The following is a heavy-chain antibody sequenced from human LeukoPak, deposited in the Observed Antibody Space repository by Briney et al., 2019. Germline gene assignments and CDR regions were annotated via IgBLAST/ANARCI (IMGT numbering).Heavy chain of an antibody. D-gene: IGHD3-9*01. CDR1: GYSFTSYW. V-gene: IGHV5-51*01. Sequence: GESLKISCKGSGYSFTSYWIGWVRQMPGKGLEWMGIIYPGDSDTRYSPSFQGQVNISADKSISTAYLQWSSLKASDTAMYYCARQVGKTYYDILTGYSYWFDPWGQGTLVTVSS. J-gene: IGHJ5*02. CDR2: IYPGDSDT. CDR3: ARQVGKTYYDILTGYSYWFDP.